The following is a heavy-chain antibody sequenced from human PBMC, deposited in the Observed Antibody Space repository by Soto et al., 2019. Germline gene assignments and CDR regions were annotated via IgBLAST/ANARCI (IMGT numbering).Heavy chain of an antibody. D-gene: IGHD3-3*01. Sequence: ASVKVSCKASGGTFSSYAISWVRQAPGQGLEWMGGIIPIFGTANYAQKFQGRVTITADESTSTAYMELSSLRSEDTAVYYCAGNFWSGYYDAFDIWGQGTMVTVSS. CDR3: AGNFWSGYYDAFDI. CDR2: IIPIFGTA. J-gene: IGHJ3*02. CDR1: GGTFSSYA. V-gene: IGHV1-69*13.